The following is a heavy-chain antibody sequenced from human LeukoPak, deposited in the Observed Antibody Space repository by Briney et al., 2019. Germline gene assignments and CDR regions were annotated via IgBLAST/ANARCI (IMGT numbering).Heavy chain of an antibody. Sequence: SVKVSCKASGGTFSSYAISWVRQAPGQGLEWMGGIIPIFGTANYAQKFQGRVSMTRDMSTSTVYMELSSLRSEDTAVYYCARDALNDSSSSGWFDPWGQGTLVTVSS. D-gene: IGHD3-22*01. CDR3: ARDALNDSSSSGWFDP. CDR2: IIPIFGTA. CDR1: GGTFSSYA. V-gene: IGHV1-69*05. J-gene: IGHJ5*02.